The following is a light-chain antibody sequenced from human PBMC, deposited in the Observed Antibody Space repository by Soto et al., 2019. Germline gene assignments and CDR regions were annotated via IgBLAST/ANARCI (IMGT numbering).Light chain of an antibody. CDR2: GAS. CDR1: QSVNSNS. J-gene: IGKJ3*01. Sequence: EIVLTQSPGTLSLSLGERATLSCRASQSVNSNSLAWYQQRPGQAPRLLIYGASSRATGIPDRFSGSGSGTVFTLTISRLEPEVFALYYCQQYGTSFTFGPGTTVEIK. CDR3: QQYGTSFT. V-gene: IGKV3-20*01.